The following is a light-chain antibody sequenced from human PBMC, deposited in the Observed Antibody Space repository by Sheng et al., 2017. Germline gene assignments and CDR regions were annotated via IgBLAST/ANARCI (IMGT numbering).Light chain of an antibody. J-gene: IGKJ1*01. V-gene: IGKV1-5*03. Sequence: DIQMTQSPSTLSASVGDRVAITCRASLRISSWLAWYQQKPGKAPKLLIHEASTLASGVPSRFSGSGSETEFTLTISSLQPDDFATYFCLQHNTDPPTFGQGTTVDIK. CDR3: LQHNTDPPT. CDR1: LRISSW. CDR2: EAS.